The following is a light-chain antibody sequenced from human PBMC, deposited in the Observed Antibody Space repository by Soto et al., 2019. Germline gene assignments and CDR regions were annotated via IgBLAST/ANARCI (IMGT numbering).Light chain of an antibody. CDR3: SSYTTTNTVV. CDR1: SSDVGAYNS. CDR2: EVR. V-gene: IGLV2-14*01. J-gene: IGLJ1*01. Sequence: QSALTQPASVSGSPGQSITISCTGTSSDVGAYNSVSWYQQHPGRAPKLLIYEVRHRPSGVSSRFSGSKSGTTASLTLSGLQAEDEADYYCSSYTTTNTVVFGTGTKLTVL.